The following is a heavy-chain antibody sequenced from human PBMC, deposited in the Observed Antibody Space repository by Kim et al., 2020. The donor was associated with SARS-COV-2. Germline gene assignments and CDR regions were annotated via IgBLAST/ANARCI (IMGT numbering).Heavy chain of an antibody. CDR3: TRDSFNSGYFDY. V-gene: IGHV1-46*01. D-gene: IGHD1-26*01. Sequence: TTYSQKFDNRVALTQDTATSPVYMELSSLASEDTARYYCTRDSFNSGYFDYWGQGTLVTVSS. CDR2: T. J-gene: IGHJ4*02.